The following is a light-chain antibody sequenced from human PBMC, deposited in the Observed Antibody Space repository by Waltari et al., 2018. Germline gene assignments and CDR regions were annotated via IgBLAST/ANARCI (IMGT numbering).Light chain of an antibody. Sequence: EIVMTQSPATLSVAPGERATLSCRASQSVSSDLAWYQQKPGPAPRLLFYGASTRATGIPARFSGSGSGTDFTLSISSLQSEDFALYYCQQYNDWPKITFGQGTRLEIK. J-gene: IGKJ5*01. CDR3: QQYNDWPKIT. CDR2: GAS. V-gene: IGKV3-15*01. CDR1: QSVSSD.